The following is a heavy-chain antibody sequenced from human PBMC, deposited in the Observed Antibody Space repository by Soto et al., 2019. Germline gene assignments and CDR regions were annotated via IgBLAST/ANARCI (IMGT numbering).Heavy chain of an antibody. J-gene: IGHJ3*02. CDR1: GGSFSGYY. V-gene: IGHV4-34*01. Sequence: SETLSLTCAVYGGSFSGYYWSWIRQPPGKGLEWIGEINHSGSTNYNPSLKSRVTISVDTSKNQFSLKLSSVTAADTVVYYCAKTYGDYGGGAFDIWGQGTMVTVSS. D-gene: IGHD4-17*01. CDR2: INHSGST. CDR3: AKTYGDYGGGAFDI.